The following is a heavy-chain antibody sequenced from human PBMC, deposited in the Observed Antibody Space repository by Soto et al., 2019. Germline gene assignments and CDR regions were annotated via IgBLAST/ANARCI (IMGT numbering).Heavy chain of an antibody. CDR3: AKDRVYFDY. Sequence: PGGSLRLSCSASGFTFSSYAMTWVRQAPGKGLEWVSVISGSGGRTDYADSVKGRFTISRDNSKNTLYLQMNSLRAEDTAVYYCAKDRVYFDYWGQGTLVTVSS. V-gene: IGHV3-23*01. CDR2: ISGSGGRT. J-gene: IGHJ4*02. CDR1: GFTFSSYA.